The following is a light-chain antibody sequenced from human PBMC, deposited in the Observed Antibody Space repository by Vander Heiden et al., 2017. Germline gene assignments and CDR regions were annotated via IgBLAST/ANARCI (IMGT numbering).Light chain of an antibody. J-gene: IGKJ4*01. V-gene: IGKV1-39*01. CDR3: QQSDITPFT. CDR2: TAS. Sequence: DIQMTQSPSSLSASVGDRVTITCRASQSISSYLIWYQQKPGKAPNLLIYTASTLQRGVPSRFSGGGSGTDFTLTISKLQPEDFATYYCQQSDITPFTFGGGTKVEIK. CDR1: QSISSY.